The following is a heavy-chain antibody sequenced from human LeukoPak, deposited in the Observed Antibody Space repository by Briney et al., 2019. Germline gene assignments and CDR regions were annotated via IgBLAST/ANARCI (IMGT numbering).Heavy chain of an antibody. Sequence: SETLSLTCSVSTYSISSAYYWGWIRQPPGKGLQWIGGIYHSGSTSYNPSLKSRVTISVDTSKNQFSLKLSSVTAADTAVYYCARDRVGDGYVDYWGQGTLVTVSS. CDR3: ARDRVGDGYVDY. V-gene: IGHV4-38-2*02. D-gene: IGHD5-24*01. CDR1: TYSISSAYY. CDR2: IYHSGST. J-gene: IGHJ4*02.